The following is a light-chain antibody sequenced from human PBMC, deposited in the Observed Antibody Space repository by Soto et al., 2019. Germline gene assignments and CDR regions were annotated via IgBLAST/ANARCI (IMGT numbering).Light chain of an antibody. CDR3: CSYAGSSTPYV. J-gene: IGLJ1*01. CDR2: EGS. V-gene: IGLV2-23*01. CDR1: SRDVGSYTL. Sequence: QSARTQPASVSGTRGQSSTIGCTRTSRDVGSYTLVSWSQPHPGKAHHLMIYEGSKRHSGLSNRFSGSKSGNTASLTISGLQAEDEADYYCCSYAGSSTPYVFGIGTKVTV.